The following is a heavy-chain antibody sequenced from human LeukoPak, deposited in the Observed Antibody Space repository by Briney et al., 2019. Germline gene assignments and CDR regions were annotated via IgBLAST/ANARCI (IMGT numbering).Heavy chain of an antibody. Sequence: GGSLRLSCAASGFTVSSNYMSWVRQAPGKGLEWVSVIYSGGSTYYAHSVKGRFTISRDNSKNTLYLQMNSLRAEDTAVYYCARGYNFDYFDYWGQGTLVTVSS. D-gene: IGHD5-24*01. CDR2: IYSGGST. J-gene: IGHJ4*02. V-gene: IGHV3-53*01. CDR3: ARGYNFDYFDY. CDR1: GFTVSSNY.